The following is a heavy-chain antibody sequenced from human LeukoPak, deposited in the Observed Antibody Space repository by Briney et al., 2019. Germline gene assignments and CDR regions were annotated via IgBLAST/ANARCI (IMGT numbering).Heavy chain of an antibody. Sequence: QTGGSLRLSCAASGFTFNSYAMSWVRQAPGKGLEWVSAIVGDTVTFYTDSVKGRFTISRDNSKNTLYLRMNGLRAEDTAIYYCAKGSAQWELYDYWGQGTLVTVSS. D-gene: IGHD4-23*01. J-gene: IGHJ4*02. CDR3: AKGSAQWELYDY. CDR1: GFTFNSYA. V-gene: IGHV3-23*01. CDR2: IVGDTVT.